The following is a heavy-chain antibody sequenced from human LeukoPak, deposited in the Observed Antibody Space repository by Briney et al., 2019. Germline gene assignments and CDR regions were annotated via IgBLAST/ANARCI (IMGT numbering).Heavy chain of an antibody. Sequence: GGSLRLSCPASGFTFSSYTMNWVRQAPGKGLEWVSSITSSSDYMYYADSVKGRFTISRDNAKNSLYLQMNSLRAEDTAVYYCARDWGYCSSTSCFYYGMDVWGQGTTVTVSS. V-gene: IGHV3-21*01. D-gene: IGHD2-2*01. CDR2: ITSSSDYM. CDR3: ARDWGYCSSTSCFYYGMDV. J-gene: IGHJ6*02. CDR1: GFTFSSYT.